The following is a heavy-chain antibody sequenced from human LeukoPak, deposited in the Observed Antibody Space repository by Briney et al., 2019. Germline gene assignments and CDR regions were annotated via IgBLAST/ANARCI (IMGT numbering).Heavy chain of an antibody. J-gene: IGHJ4*02. Sequence: GGSLRLPCADSGFTFSSYWLSWVRQAPGKGLEWVANIKQDGSEKYYVDSVKGRFTISRDNAKNSLYLQVNSLRAEDTAVYYCVRHLLYNWNSIPFDFWGQGTLVTVSS. V-gene: IGHV3-7*01. CDR2: IKQDGSEK. D-gene: IGHD1-1*01. CDR1: GFTFSSYW. CDR3: VRHLLYNWNSIPFDF.